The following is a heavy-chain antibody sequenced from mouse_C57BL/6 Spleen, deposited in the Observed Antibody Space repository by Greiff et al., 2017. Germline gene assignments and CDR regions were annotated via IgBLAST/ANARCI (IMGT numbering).Heavy chain of an antibody. J-gene: IGHJ4*01. D-gene: IGHD2-1*01. CDR2: ISYDGSN. Sequence: ESGPGLVKPSPSLSLTCSVTGYSITSGYYWNWIRQFPGNKLEWMGYISYDGSNNYNPSLKNRISITRDTSKNQFFLKLNSVTTEDTATYYCARGGIYGNYEAMDYWGQGTSVTVSS. CDR3: ARGGIYGNYEAMDY. CDR1: GYSITSGYY. V-gene: IGHV3-6*01.